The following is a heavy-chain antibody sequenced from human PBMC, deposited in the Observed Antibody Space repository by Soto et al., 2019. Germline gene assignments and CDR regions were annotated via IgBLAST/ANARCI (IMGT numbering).Heavy chain of an antibody. CDR2: INHRGST. J-gene: IGHJ4*02. CDR1: RESSNDYY. Sequence: SANLPLTCAASRESSNDYYWSWIRQPPGKGLEWIGEINHRGSTNNNPSLKSRVTISVDTSKNQFSLKLTSVTAADTAVYYCARTSRFDSWGQGTLVTVS. D-gene: IGHD6-6*01. V-gene: IGHV4-34*01. CDR3: ARTSRFDS.